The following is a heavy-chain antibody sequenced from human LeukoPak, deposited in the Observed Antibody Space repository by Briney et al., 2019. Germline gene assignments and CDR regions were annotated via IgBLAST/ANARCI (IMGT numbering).Heavy chain of an antibody. CDR3: ARVPDWTYVPDY. CDR2: IKSSNT. J-gene: IGHJ4*02. CDR1: GGSISSDRFY. Sequence: SETLSLTCTVSGGSISSDRFYWTWVRQPAGKGLEWIGRIKSSNTNYNPSLKSRVSISLDTSTNQFSLKLSSLTAADTAVYYCARVPDWTYVPDYWGQGTLATDSS. D-gene: IGHD3-16*01. V-gene: IGHV4-61*02.